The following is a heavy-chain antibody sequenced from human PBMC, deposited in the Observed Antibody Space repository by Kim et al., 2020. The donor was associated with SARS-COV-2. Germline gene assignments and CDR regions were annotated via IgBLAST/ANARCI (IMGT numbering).Heavy chain of an antibody. CDR1: GFTFSSYG. CDR2: IWYDGSNK. CDR3: AKAKSSIAAVPSDY. D-gene: IGHD6-13*01. V-gene: IGHV3-33*06. J-gene: IGHJ4*02. Sequence: GGSLRLSCAASGFTFSSYGMHWVRQAPGKGLEWVAVIWYDGSNKYYADSVKGRFTISRDNSKNTLYLQMNSLRAEDTAVYYCAKAKSSIAAVPSDYWGQGTLVTVSS.